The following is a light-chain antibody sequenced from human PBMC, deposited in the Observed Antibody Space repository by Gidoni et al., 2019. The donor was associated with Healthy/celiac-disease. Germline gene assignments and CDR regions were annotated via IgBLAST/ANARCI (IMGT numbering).Light chain of an antibody. J-gene: IGKJ1*01. CDR3: QQYNSWPLT. CDR2: GAS. CDR1: QSVNSN. V-gene: IGKV3-15*01. Sequence: DIVLTQSPAPLSVSPGERATLSCRASQSVNSNLAWYQQKPGQAPRLLIYGASTRATGIPARFSGSGSGTEFTLTISSLQSEDFAVYYCQQYNSWPLTFGQGTKVEIK.